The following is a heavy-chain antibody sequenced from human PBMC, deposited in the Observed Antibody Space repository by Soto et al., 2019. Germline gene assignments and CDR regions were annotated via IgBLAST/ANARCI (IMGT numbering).Heavy chain of an antibody. CDR3: ARGTTVTTIGY. V-gene: IGHV3-30-3*01. Sequence: PXXSLRISCEGPGFMFSSYGMQWVPQAPGKGLEWVAVISYDGSNKYYADSVKGRFTISGDNSKNTLYLQMNSLRAEDTAVYYCARGTTVTTIGYWGQGTLVTVSS. J-gene: IGHJ4*02. CDR1: GFMFSSYG. CDR2: ISYDGSNK. D-gene: IGHD4-17*01.